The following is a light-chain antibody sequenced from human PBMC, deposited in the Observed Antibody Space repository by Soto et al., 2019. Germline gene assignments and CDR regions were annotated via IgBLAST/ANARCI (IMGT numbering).Light chain of an antibody. J-gene: IGKJ1*01. Sequence: DIPMTQSPSTLSASVGDRVSITCRASQSISSWLAWYQQKPGKAPKLLIYDASRLESGVPSRFSGSGSGTQFTLTISSLQPDDFATYYCQQFKSYSWTFGQGTKVEIK. CDR2: DAS. V-gene: IGKV1-5*01. CDR1: QSISSW. CDR3: QQFKSYSWT.